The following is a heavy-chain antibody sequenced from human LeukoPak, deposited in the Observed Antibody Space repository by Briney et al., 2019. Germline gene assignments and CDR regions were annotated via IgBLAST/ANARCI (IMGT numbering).Heavy chain of an antibody. D-gene: IGHD3-10*01. CDR3: TKGRGI. CDR1: DDSITMYY. V-gene: IGHV4-4*08. Sequence: PSETLSLTCTVSDDSITMYYWTWIRQPPGKGLEWIGHLYTSGSMSYNPSLKSRVTISVDTSKNQFSLKLTSVTAADTAVYYCTKGRGIWGQGTLVTVSS. CDR2: LYTSGSM. J-gene: IGHJ4*02.